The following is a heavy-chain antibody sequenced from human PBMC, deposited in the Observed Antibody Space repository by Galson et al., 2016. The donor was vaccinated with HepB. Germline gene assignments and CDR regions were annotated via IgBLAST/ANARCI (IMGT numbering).Heavy chain of an antibody. Sequence: SETLSLTCTVSGVSISSYYWSWIRQPPGKGLEWIGYFYYSGSTDYNPSLKSRVTISVDTSKNQFSPKLSSVTAADTAVYYCARGGGAAAAKRNWFDPWGQGTLVTVSS. V-gene: IGHV4-59*01. CDR3: ARGGGAAAAKRNWFDP. CDR2: FYYSGST. J-gene: IGHJ5*02. D-gene: IGHD6-13*01. CDR1: GVSISSYY.